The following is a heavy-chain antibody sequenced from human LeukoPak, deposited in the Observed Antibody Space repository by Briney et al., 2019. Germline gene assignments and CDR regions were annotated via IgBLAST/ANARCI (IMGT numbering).Heavy chain of an antibody. CDR3: ARDRGDGYNFEY. CDR2: IIPIFGTA. Sequence: SVKVSCKASGGTFSSYAISWVRQAPGQGIEWMGGIIPIFGTANYAQKFQGRVTITADESTSTAYMELSSLRSEDTAVYYCARDRGDGYNFEYWGQGTLVTVSS. J-gene: IGHJ4*02. V-gene: IGHV1-69*01. CDR1: GGTFSSYA. D-gene: IGHD5-24*01.